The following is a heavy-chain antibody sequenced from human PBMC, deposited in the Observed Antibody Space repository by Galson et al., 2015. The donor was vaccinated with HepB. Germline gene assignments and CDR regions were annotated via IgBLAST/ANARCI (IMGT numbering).Heavy chain of an antibody. J-gene: IGHJ6*02. V-gene: IGHV1-69*06. D-gene: IGHD4-17*01. CDR2: IIPIFGTA. CDR1: GGTFSSYA. CDR3: ARAPADYGDYVNYYYGMDV. Sequence: SVKVSCKASGGTFSSYAISWVRQAPGQGLEWMGGIIPIFGTANYAQKFQGRVTITADKSTSTAYMELSSLRSEDTAVYYCARAPADYGDYVNYYYGMDVWGQGTTVTVSS.